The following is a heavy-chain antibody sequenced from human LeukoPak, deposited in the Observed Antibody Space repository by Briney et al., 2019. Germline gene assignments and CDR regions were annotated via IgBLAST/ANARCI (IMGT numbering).Heavy chain of an antibody. J-gene: IGHJ4*02. V-gene: IGHV3-23*01. D-gene: IGHD3-3*01. CDR1: GFTFSSYA. Sequence: PAGGSLRLSCAASGFTFSSYAMSWVRQAPGKGLEWVSGISGSGVSTYYADSVKGRFTISRDNSKNTLYLQMNSLRAEDTAVYYCAKDPSYNFWSGYQSYWGQGTLVTVSS. CDR2: ISGSGVST. CDR3: AKDPSYNFWSGYQSY.